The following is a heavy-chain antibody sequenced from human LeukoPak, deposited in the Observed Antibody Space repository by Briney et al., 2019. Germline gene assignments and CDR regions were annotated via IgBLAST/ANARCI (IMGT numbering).Heavy chain of an antibody. CDR1: GGSISSYY. D-gene: IGHD5-12*01. Sequence: PSETLSLTCTVSGGSISSYYWSWIRQPAGKGLEWIGEINHSGSTYYNPSLKSRVTISVDTSKNQFSLKLSSVTAADTAVYYCARHRWGVIVATINWFDPWGQGTLVTVSS. V-gene: IGHV4-34*01. CDR2: INHSGST. CDR3: ARHRWGVIVATINWFDP. J-gene: IGHJ5*02.